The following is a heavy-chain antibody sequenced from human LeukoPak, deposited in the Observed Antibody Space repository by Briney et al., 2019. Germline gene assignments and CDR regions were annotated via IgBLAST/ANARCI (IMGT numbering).Heavy chain of an antibody. CDR1: GGSISSSRYY. CDR2: IYYSGST. V-gene: IGHV4-39*01. D-gene: IGHD1-26*01. CDR3: ARLRIVGATIYFDY. Sequence: SETLSLTCTVSGGSISSSRYYWGWIRQPPGKGLEWIGSIYYSGSTYYNPSLKSRVTISVDTSKNQFSLKLSSVTAADTAVYYCARLRIVGATIYFDYWGQGTLVTVSS. J-gene: IGHJ4*02.